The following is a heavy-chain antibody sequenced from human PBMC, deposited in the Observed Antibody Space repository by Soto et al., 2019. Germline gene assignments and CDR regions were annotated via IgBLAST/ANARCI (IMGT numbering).Heavy chain of an antibody. J-gene: IGHJ4*02. CDR3: APGEGYSYGYGHG. V-gene: IGHV1-69*06. CDR2: IIPIFGTA. Sequence: SVKVSCKASGGAFSSYAISWVRQAPGQGLEWMGGIIPIFGTANYAQKFQGRVTITADKSTSTAYMELSSLRSEDSAVYYCAPGEGYSYGYGHGWGQGTLVTVSS. D-gene: IGHD5-18*01. CDR1: GGAFSSYA.